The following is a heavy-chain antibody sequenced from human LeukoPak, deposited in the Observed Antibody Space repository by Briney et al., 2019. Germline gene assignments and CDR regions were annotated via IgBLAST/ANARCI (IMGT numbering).Heavy chain of an antibody. J-gene: IGHJ4*02. CDR2: ISYDGRKK. V-gene: IGHV3-30*03. D-gene: IGHD2-2*01. Sequence: GGSLRLSYAASGFTFSSHMMHWVRQAPAKGLEWVAVISYDGRKKYYGDSVKGRFTISRDNSKNTLYLQMNSLRPEDTAVFYCARDEYYSRDYWGQGTLVTVSS. CDR3: ARDEYYSRDY. CDR1: GFTFSSHM.